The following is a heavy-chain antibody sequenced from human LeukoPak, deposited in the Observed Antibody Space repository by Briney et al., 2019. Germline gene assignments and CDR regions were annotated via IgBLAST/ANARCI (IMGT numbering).Heavy chain of an antibody. CDR2: IFYTGNT. CDR3: ARLGASLEWASGSFPDY. Sequence: SETLSLTCSVSGVYFSSSGCYWGWIRQPPGKGLEWIGSIFYTGNTYYNPSLKSRLTISADTSKNQFSLELRFVTAADTAVYYCARLGASLEWASGSFPDYWGPGTLVTVSS. CDR1: GVYFSSSGCY. V-gene: IGHV4-39*01. D-gene: IGHD3-10*01. J-gene: IGHJ4*02.